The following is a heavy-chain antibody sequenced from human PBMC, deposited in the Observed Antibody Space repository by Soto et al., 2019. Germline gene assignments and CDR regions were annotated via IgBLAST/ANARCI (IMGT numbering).Heavy chain of an antibody. CDR3: ARDREWFGVHHWDAFDI. J-gene: IGHJ3*02. CDR1: GYTFTSYG. D-gene: IGHD3-10*01. CDR2: ISAYNGNT. V-gene: IGHV1-18*01. Sequence: ASVKVSCKASGYTFTSYGISWVRQAPGQGLEWMGWISAYNGNTNYAQKLQGRVTMTTDTSTSTAYMELRSLRSDDTAVYYCARDREWFGVHHWDAFDIWGQGTMVIVSS.